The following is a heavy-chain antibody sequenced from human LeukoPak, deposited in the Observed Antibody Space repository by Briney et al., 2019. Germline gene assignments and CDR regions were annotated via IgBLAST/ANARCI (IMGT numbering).Heavy chain of an antibody. CDR3: ASGGYEPDYYHYYGMDV. D-gene: IGHD3-16*01. Sequence: PSETLSLTCTVSGGSISSYHWSWIRQPPGKGLEWIGNIYYSGSTYYNPSLKSRVTISVDTSKNQFSLKVSSVTAADTAVYYCASGGYEPDYYHYYGMDVWGQGTTVTVSS. V-gene: IGHV4-59*04. CDR1: GGSISSYH. CDR2: IYYSGST. J-gene: IGHJ6*02.